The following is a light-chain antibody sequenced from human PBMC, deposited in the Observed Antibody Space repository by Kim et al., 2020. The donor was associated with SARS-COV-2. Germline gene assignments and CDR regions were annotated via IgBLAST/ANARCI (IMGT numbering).Light chain of an antibody. J-gene: IGLJ3*02. CDR2: LNSDGSH. V-gene: IGLV4-69*01. CDR3: QTWVTGSWV. Sequence: QPVLTQSHSASASLGASVKLTCTLRSGHSSYAIAWHQQQPEKGPRYLMKLNSDGSHSKGDGIPDRFSGSSYGAERYLTISSLQSEDEADYYCQTWVTGSWVFGGGTQLTVL. CDR1: SGHSSYA.